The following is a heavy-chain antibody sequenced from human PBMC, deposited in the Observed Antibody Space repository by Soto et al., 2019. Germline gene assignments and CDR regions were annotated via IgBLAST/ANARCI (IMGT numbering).Heavy chain of an antibody. J-gene: IGHJ4*02. D-gene: IGHD2-15*01. CDR2: IRSKANSYAT. CDR3: AKDNGVVVAVYYFDY. Sequence: GGSLRLSCAASGFTFSGSAMHWVRQASGKGLEWVGRIRSKANSYATAYAASVKGRFTISRDNSKNTLYLQMNSLRAEDTAVYYCAKDNGVVVAVYYFDYWSQGTLVTVSS. V-gene: IGHV3-73*01. CDR1: GFTFSGSA.